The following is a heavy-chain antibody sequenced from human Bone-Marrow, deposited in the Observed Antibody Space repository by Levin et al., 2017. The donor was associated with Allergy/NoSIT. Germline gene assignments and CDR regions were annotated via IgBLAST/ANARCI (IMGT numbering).Heavy chain of an antibody. CDR1: GGSISSYY. V-gene: IGHV4-59*01. CDR3: ARAPPADTAMDIAYYFDY. D-gene: IGHD5-18*01. J-gene: IGHJ4*02. Sequence: PSETLSLTCTVSGGSISSYYWSWIRQPPGKGLEWIGYIYYSGSTNYNPSLKSRVTISVDTSKNQFSLKLSSVTAADTAVYYCARAPPADTAMDIAYYFDYWGQGTLVTVSS. CDR2: IYYSGST.